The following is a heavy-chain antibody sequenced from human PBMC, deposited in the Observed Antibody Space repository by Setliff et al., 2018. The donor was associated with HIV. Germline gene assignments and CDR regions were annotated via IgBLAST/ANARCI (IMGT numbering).Heavy chain of an antibody. Sequence: SETLSLTCTVSGGSMSSFYWSWIRQPPGKGLEWIGYISYSGITTYNSSLTSRVTISIDTSNNQFSLKVRSVTAADTAVYYCARRSTDSGIDYWGRGTLVTVS. CDR3: ARRSTDSGIDY. J-gene: IGHJ4*02. D-gene: IGHD6-25*01. CDR1: GGSMSSFY. V-gene: IGHV4-59*08. CDR2: ISYSGIT.